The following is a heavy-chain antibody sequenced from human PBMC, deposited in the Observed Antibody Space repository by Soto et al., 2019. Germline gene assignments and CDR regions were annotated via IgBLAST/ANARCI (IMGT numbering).Heavy chain of an antibody. J-gene: IGHJ6*02. CDR3: AKDRYSTMVRGVIFHPYSYYGMDV. CDR1: GFTFSSYA. CDR2: ISGSGGST. Sequence: GGSLRLSCAASGFTFSSYAMSWVRQAPGKGLEWVSAISGSGGSTYYADSVKGRFTISRDNSKNTLYLQMNSLRAEDKVVYYCAKDRYSTMVRGVIFHPYSYYGMDVWGQGTTVTVSS. D-gene: IGHD3-10*01. V-gene: IGHV3-23*01.